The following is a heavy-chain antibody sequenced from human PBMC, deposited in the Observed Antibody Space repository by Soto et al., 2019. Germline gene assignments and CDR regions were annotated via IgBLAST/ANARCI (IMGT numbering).Heavy chain of an antibody. Sequence: SVKVSCKASGGTFSSYAISWVRQAPGQGLEWMGGIIPIFGTANYAQKFQGRVTITADESTSTAYMELSSLRSEDTAVYYCAGEEDMGRGYSYGSGYYGMDVWGQGTTVTVS. CDR3: AGEEDMGRGYSYGSGYYGMDV. J-gene: IGHJ6*02. CDR1: GGTFSSYA. CDR2: IIPIFGTA. V-gene: IGHV1-69*13. D-gene: IGHD5-18*01.